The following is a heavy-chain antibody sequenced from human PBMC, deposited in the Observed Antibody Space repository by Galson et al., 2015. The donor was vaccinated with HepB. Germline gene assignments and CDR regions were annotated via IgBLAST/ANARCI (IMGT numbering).Heavy chain of an antibody. CDR1: GGSISSPSYY. CDR2: MHFTGRS. J-gene: IGHJ4*02. Sequence: LSLTCSVSGGSISSPSYYWGWIRQPPGKGLMWIGSMHFTGRSYYNPSLRTRVTISLDTSNHQFSLKLTSVSAADTAVYYCVSIEQWLVGGPDHWGQGTLVTVSS. CDR3: VSIEQWLVGGPDH. D-gene: IGHD6-19*01. V-gene: IGHV4-39*07.